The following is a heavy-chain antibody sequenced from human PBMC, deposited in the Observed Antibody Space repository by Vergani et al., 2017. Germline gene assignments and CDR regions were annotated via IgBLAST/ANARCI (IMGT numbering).Heavy chain of an antibody. CDR1: GFTFSSYA. J-gene: IGHJ4*02. CDR3: AKGARYDYSIHE. CDR2: ISGSGGST. V-gene: IGHV3-23*01. Sequence: EVQLLESGGGLVQPGGSLRLSCAASGFTFSSYAMSWVRQAPEKGLEWVSVISGSGGSTYYADSVKGRFTISRDNSKNTLYLQMNSLRAEDTAVYYCAKGARYDYSIHEWGQGTLVTVSS. D-gene: IGHD4-11*01.